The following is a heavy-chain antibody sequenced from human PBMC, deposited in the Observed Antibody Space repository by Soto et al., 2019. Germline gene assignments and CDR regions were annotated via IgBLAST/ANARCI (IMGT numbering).Heavy chain of an antibody. CDR3: ARPRSGSYRLDYYGMDV. CDR2: IYPGDSDS. V-gene: IGHV5-51*01. Sequence: EVQLVQSGAEVKKPGESLKISCKGSRYSFTNYWIAWVRQMPGKGLEWMGIIYPGDSDSRYSPSFQGQVTISADKSISTAYLQWSSLKASDTAIYYCARPRSGSYRLDYYGMDVWGRGTTVTVSS. D-gene: IGHD3-10*01. J-gene: IGHJ6*02. CDR1: RYSFTNYW.